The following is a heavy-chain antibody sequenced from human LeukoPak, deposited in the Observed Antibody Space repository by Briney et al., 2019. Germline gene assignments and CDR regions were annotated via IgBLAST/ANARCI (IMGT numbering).Heavy chain of an antibody. CDR1: VYTFTGYY. J-gene: IGHJ4*02. Sequence: ASVKVSFKASVYTFTGYYIHWVRQAPGQGLEWMGWINPHSGDTNYAQSFQGRVTMTRDTSISTVYMDVSRLRSEDTAVYYCEKDRGPQWWGSFDYWGQGTLVTVSS. D-gene: IGHD3-16*01. V-gene: IGHV1-2*02. CDR2: INPHSGDT. CDR3: EKDRGPQWWGSFDY.